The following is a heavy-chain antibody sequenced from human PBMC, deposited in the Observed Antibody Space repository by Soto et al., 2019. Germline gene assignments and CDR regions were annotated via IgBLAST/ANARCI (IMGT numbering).Heavy chain of an antibody. CDR1: GYTFTSYG. J-gene: IGHJ6*02. CDR2: ISAYNGNT. D-gene: IGHD1-26*01. Sequence: ASVKVSCKASGYTFTSYGISWVRQAPGQGLEWMGWISAYNGNTNYAQKLQGRVTMTTDTSTSTAYMELRSLRSDDTAVYYCARSRSYYSDYYYYGMDVWGQGTTVTVSS. V-gene: IGHV1-18*01. CDR3: ARSRSYYSDYYYYGMDV.